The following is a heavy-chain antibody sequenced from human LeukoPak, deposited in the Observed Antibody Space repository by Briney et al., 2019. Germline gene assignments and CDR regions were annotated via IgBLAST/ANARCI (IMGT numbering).Heavy chain of an antibody. CDR3: ARDGALSYCSSTSCYRHYYYGMDV. D-gene: IGHD2-2*01. V-gene: IGHV3-53*01. CDR1: GFTVSSNY. Sequence: PGGSLRLSCAASGFTVSSNYMSWVRQAPGKGLEWVSVIYSGGSTYYADSVKGRFTISRDNSKNTLYLQMNSLRDEDTAVYYCARDGALSYCSSTSCYRHYYYGMDVWGQGTTVTVSS. CDR2: IYSGGST. J-gene: IGHJ6*02.